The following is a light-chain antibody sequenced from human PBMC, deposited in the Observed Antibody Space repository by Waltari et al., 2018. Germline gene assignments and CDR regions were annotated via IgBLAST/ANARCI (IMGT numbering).Light chain of an antibody. CDR2: DAI. J-gene: IGKJ1*01. CDR3: QQYDTSPQT. Sequence: ASQSVSGRYLAWYQQKPGQAPRLLIYDAISRGTGIPDRFSGSGSGTDFTLSINRLEPEDSAVYYCQQYDTSPQTFGQGTKVEI. CDR1: QSVSGRY. V-gene: IGKV3-20*01.